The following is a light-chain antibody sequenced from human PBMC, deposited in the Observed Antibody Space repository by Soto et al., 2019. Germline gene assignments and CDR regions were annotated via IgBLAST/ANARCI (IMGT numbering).Light chain of an antibody. CDR2: KAS. V-gene: IGKV1-5*03. Sequence: DIQMTQSPSTLSGSVGDRVTITCRASQTISSWLAWYQQKPGKAPKLLIYKASTLKSGVPSRFSGSVSGTEFSLTNSSLQPDDFATYYCQHYNSYSETFGQGTKVDIK. CDR3: QHYNSYSET. J-gene: IGKJ1*01. CDR1: QTISSW.